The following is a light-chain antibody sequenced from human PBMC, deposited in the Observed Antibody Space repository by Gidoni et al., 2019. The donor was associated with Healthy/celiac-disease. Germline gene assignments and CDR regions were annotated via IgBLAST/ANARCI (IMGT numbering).Light chain of an antibody. V-gene: IGLV2-8*01. Sequence: QSALTQPPSASGSPGQSVTISCTGPSSDVGGYNYVSWYQQHPGKAPTLMIYEVSKRPSGVPDRFSGSKSGNTASLTVSGLQAEDEADYYCSSYAGSNNNYVFGTGTKVTVL. CDR2: EVS. CDR3: SSYAGSNNNYV. CDR1: SSDVGGYNY. J-gene: IGLJ1*01.